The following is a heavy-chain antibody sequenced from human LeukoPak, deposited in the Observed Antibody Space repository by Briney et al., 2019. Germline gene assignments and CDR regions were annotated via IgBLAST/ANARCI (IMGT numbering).Heavy chain of an antibody. CDR3: AREGGRKLGLQNLYYSYFYMDV. Sequence: KPSETLSLTCTVSGGSISSGDYYWSWIRQPPGKGLEWIGYIYYSGSTNYNSSLKSRVTISVDTSKNQFSLKLTSVTAADTAVYFCAREGGRKLGLQNLYYSYFYMDVWGKGTTVTVSS. CDR2: IYYSGST. D-gene: IGHD1-7*01. V-gene: IGHV4-30-4*08. CDR1: GGSISSGDYY. J-gene: IGHJ6*03.